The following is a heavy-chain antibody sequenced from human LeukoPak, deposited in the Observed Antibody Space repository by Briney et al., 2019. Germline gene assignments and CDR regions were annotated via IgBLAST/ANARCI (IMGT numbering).Heavy chain of an antibody. CDR2: IWYDGNKK. Sequence: PGGSLRLSCAASGFTFSSYSMHWVRQAPGKGLEWVALIWYDGNKKYYADSVKGRFTISRDYSKNTLYLQMNSLRAEDTAVYYCAREFGIAVAAVIGYWGQGTLVTVSS. CDR3: AREFGIAVAAVIGY. J-gene: IGHJ4*02. V-gene: IGHV3-33*01. D-gene: IGHD6-19*01. CDR1: GFTFSSYS.